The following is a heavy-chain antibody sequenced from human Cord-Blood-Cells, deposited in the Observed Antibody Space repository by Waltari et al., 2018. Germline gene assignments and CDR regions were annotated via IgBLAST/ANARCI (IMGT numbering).Heavy chain of an antibody. J-gene: IGHJ6*02. V-gene: IGHV3-33*01. CDR2: IWYDGSNK. Sequence: QVQLVESGGGVVQPGRSLRLSCAASGFTFSSYGMHWVRQAPGTGREWVAVIWYDGSNKYYADSVKGRFTISRDNSKNTLYLQMNSLRAEDTAVYYCARERPDGYSSGWYYYYGMDVWGQGTTVTVSS. CDR1: GFTFSSYG. D-gene: IGHD6-19*01. CDR3: ARERPDGYSSGWYYYYGMDV.